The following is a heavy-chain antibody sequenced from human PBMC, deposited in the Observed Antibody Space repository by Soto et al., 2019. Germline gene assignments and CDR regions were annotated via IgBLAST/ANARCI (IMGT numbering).Heavy chain of an antibody. Sequence: SETLSLTCAVSGYSISSGYYWGWIRQPPGKGLEWIGSIYHSGSTYYNPSLKSRVTISVDTSKNQFSLKLSSVTAADTAVYYCARDKGYYDILTSRYWGQGTLVTVSS. CDR2: IYHSGST. D-gene: IGHD3-9*01. J-gene: IGHJ4*02. CDR3: ARDKGYYDILTSRY. CDR1: GYSISSGYY. V-gene: IGHV4-38-2*02.